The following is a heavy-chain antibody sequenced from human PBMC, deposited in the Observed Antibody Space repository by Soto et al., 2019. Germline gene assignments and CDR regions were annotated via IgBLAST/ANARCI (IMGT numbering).Heavy chain of an antibody. D-gene: IGHD5-18*01. CDR1: GYTFTGYY. V-gene: IGHV1-2*02. CDR2: INPNSGGT. J-gene: IGHJ6*02. Sequence: ASVKVSCKASGYTFTGYYMHWVRQAPGQGLEWMGWINPNSGGTNYAQKFQGKVTMTRDTSISTAYMELSRLRSDDTAVYYCAREDTGYSYGPTRYYYGMDVWGQGTTVTVSS. CDR3: AREDTGYSYGPTRYYYGMDV.